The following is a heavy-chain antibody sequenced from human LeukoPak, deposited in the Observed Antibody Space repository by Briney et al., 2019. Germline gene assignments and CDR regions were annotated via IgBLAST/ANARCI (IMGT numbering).Heavy chain of an antibody. CDR1: GFTFSSRW. CDR2: INTDGSTT. Sequence: PGGSLRLSCVASGFTFSSRWMHWVRQAPGKGLVWVSIINTDGSTTRYADFVEGRFTISRDNARNTLYLEMNSLRVEDTAVYYCAREKGVTTFDYWGQGTLVTVSS. D-gene: IGHD3-3*01. V-gene: IGHV3-74*01. CDR3: AREKGVTTFDY. J-gene: IGHJ4*02.